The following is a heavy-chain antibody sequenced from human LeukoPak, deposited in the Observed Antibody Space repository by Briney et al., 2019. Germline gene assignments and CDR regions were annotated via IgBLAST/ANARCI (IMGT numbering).Heavy chain of an antibody. Sequence: SVKVSCKASGGTFSSYAISWVRQAPGQGLEWMGGIIPIFGTANYAQKFQGRATITADESTSTAYMELSSLRSEDTAVYYCARDGTTGSGLVSWFDPWGQGTLVTVSS. CDR3: ARDGTTGSGLVSWFDP. D-gene: IGHD1-1*01. J-gene: IGHJ5*02. V-gene: IGHV1-69*01. CDR2: IIPIFGTA. CDR1: GGTFSSYA.